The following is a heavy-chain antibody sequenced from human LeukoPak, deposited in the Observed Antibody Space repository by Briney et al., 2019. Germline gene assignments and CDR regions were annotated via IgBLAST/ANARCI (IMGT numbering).Heavy chain of an antibody. CDR1: GGSFSGYY. CDR3: ARHGSYYGYFDY. CDR2: INHSGST. D-gene: IGHD1-26*01. J-gene: IGHJ4*02. Sequence: PSETLSLTCAVYGGSFSGYYWSWIRQPPGKGLEWIGEINHSGSTYYNPSLKSRVTISVDTSKNQFSLKLSSVTAADTAVYYCARHGSYYGYFDYWGQGTLVTVSS. V-gene: IGHV4-34*01.